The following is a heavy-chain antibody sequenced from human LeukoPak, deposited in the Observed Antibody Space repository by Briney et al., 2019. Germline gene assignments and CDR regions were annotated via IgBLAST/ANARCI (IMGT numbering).Heavy chain of an antibody. V-gene: IGHV3-15*01. CDR3: AKDLFDNGRGFDY. D-gene: IGHD2-8*01. CDR2: IKSKTDGGTT. J-gene: IGHJ4*02. Sequence: TGGSLRLSCAASGFTFSNAWMSWVRQAPGKGLEWVGRIKSKTDGGTTDYAAPVKGRFTISRDNSKNTVYLQMKSLRAEDTAVYYCAKDLFDNGRGFDYWGQGTLVTVSS. CDR1: GFTFSNAW.